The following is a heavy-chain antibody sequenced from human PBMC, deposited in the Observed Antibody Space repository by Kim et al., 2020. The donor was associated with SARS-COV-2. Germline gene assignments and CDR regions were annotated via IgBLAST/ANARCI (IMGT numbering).Heavy chain of an antibody. CDR2: IYYSGST. CDR1: GGSISSSSYY. V-gene: IGHV4-39*07. J-gene: IGHJ6*02. Sequence: SETLSLTCTVSGGSISSSSYYWGWIRQPPGKGLEWIGSIYYSGSTYYNPSLKSRVTISVDTSKNQFSLKLSSVTAADTAVYYCARDSYYYGSGSYPYRYYYGMDVWGQGTTVTVSS. D-gene: IGHD3-10*01. CDR3: ARDSYYYGSGSYPYRYYYGMDV.